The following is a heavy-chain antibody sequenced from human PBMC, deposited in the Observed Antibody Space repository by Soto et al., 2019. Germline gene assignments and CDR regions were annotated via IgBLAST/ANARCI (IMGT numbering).Heavy chain of an antibody. J-gene: IGHJ5*02. V-gene: IGHV1-18*01. CDR3: AREIEDSSGWSNWFDP. CDR2: ISAYNGNT. CDR1: GYTFTSYG. D-gene: IGHD6-19*01. Sequence: ASVKVSCKASGYTFTSYGISWVRQAPGQGLEWMGWISAYNGNTNYAQKLQGRVTMTTDTSTSTAYMELRSLRSDDTAVYYCAREIEDSSGWSNWFDPWGQGTLVTVSS.